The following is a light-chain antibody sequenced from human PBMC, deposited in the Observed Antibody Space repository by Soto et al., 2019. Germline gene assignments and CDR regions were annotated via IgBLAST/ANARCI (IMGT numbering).Light chain of an antibody. CDR3: CSYAGSNIWV. CDR2: EVS. Sequence: QAVVTQPPSASGSPGRSVTISCSGTSSDVGDYNSVSWYQQHPGKAPKLMIYEVSKRPSGVPERFSGSKSGNAASLTVSGLQAEDEADYYCCSYAGSNIWVFGGGTKLTVL. V-gene: IGLV2-8*01. J-gene: IGLJ3*02. CDR1: SSDVGDYNS.